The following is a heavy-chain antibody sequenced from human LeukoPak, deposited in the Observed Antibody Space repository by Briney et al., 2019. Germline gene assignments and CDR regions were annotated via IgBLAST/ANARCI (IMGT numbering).Heavy chain of an antibody. CDR1: GFTFSNAW. V-gene: IGHV3-15*01. CDR3: TTGYCSRTSCYYFDY. CDR2: IKSKTDGGTT. J-gene: IGHJ4*02. D-gene: IGHD2-2*01. Sequence: PGGSPRLSCAASGFTFSNAWMSGVRQAPGEGLEGVGRIKSKTDGGTTDYAAPVKGRFTISRDDSKNTLYLQMNSLKTENTAVYYCTTGYCSRTSCYYFDYWGQGTLVTVSS.